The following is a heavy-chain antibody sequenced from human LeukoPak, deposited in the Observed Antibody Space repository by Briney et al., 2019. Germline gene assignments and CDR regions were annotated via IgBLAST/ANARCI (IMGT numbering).Heavy chain of an antibody. CDR1: GVTFSSYW. Sequence: GGSLRLSCAASGVTFSSYWMSWVRQAPGKGLEGVANIKEDGSEKYYVDSVKGRFTISRDNAKNSLYLQMNSVRAEDTAVYYCARGRFNYDSSGYSSFYHWGQGTLVTVSS. D-gene: IGHD3-22*01. CDR3: ARGRFNYDSSGYSSFYH. J-gene: IGHJ4*02. CDR2: IKEDGSEK. V-gene: IGHV3-7*01.